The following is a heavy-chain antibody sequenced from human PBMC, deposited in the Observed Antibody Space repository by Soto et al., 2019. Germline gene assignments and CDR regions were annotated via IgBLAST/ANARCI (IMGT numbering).Heavy chain of an antibody. J-gene: IGHJ5*02. Sequence: GGSLRLSCAASGFTFSSYSMNWVRQAPGKGLEWVSSISSSSSYIYYADSVKGRLTISRDNAKNSLYLQMNSLRAEDTAVYYCARDSPLVGANGWFDPWGQGTLVTVSS. CDR1: GFTFSSYS. CDR2: ISSSSSYI. D-gene: IGHD1-26*01. CDR3: ARDSPLVGANGWFDP. V-gene: IGHV3-21*01.